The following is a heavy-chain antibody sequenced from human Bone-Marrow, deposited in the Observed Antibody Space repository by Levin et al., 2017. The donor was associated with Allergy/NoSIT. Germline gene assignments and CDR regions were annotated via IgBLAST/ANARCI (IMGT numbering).Heavy chain of an antibody. CDR3: AKDDWRCSSTTCDHYNYYGMDV. CDR1: GFTFSSYA. D-gene: IGHD2-2*01. Sequence: GESLKISCAASGFTFSSYAMSWVRQAPGKGLEWVSAISGNGGSTFYADSVKGRFTISRDNSRNTLYLQMNSLRVEDTAVYYCAKDDWRCSSTTCDHYNYYGMDVWGQGTTVTVSS. V-gene: IGHV3-23*01. CDR2: ISGNGGST. J-gene: IGHJ6*02.